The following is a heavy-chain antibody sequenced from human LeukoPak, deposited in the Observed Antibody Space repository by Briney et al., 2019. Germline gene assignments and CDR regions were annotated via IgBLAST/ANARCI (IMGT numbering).Heavy chain of an antibody. CDR2: ISWDGNIE. J-gene: IGHJ5*02. CDR1: GFTFRSHA. Sequence: GRSLRLSCSASGFTFRSHAMHWIRQAPGKGLEWVAFISWDGNIEHYADSVKGRFTISRDNPKNTLYLHLDNLRADDTAMYYCARNPERKYWFDPWGQGSLVTVSS. CDR3: ARNPERKYWFDP. V-gene: IGHV3-30-3*01.